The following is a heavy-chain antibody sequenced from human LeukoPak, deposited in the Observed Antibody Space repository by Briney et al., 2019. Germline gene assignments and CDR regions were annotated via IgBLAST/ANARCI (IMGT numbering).Heavy chain of an antibody. CDR2: KFHIGST. V-gene: IGHV4-38-2*02. Sequence: PSETLSLPFPVPGYSISSGLHWGWPRHPPGRGRGCIGCKFHIGSTYYNPSLRSRVTISRDSSKNQFSLKLSSVTAADTAVYYCAREGQRWSGSNCYSIDVWGEGTMVTVSS. CDR1: GYSISSGLH. D-gene: IGHD2-2*02. J-gene: IGHJ3*01. CDR3: AREGQRWSGSNCYSIDV.